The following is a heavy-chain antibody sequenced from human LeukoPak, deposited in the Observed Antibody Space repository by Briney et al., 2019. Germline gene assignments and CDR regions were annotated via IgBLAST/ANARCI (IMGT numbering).Heavy chain of an antibody. CDR2: IYYSGTT. J-gene: IGHJ4*02. D-gene: IGHD5-24*01. CDR1: GGSISSGEYY. CDR3: ARVEAATTNPRFGY. V-gene: IGHV4-31*03. Sequence: SQSLSLTCTVSGGSISSGEYYWSWIRQHPGKGLEWIGYIYYSGTTYYNPSLKSRVTLSVDTSKNQFSLTSVTAADTAMYYCARVEAATTNPRFGYWGQGALVTVSS.